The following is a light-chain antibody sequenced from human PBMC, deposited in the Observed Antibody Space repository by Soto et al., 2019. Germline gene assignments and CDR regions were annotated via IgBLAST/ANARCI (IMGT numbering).Light chain of an antibody. J-gene: IGLJ2*01. CDR1: SSDIGSNT. Sequence: QSVLTQPPSASGTPGQRVTISCSGTSSDIGSNTVNWYQQLPGTAPKLLIYSNNQSPSGVPDRFSGSKSGTSASLAISGLQSEDEADYYCAAWDDGLNGVVFGGGTKVTVL. V-gene: IGLV1-44*01. CDR2: SNN. CDR3: AAWDDGLNGVV.